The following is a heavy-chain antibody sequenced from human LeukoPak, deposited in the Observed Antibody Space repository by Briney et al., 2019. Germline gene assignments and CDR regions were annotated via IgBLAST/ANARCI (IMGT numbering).Heavy chain of an antibody. CDR3: AKDLTTVTSQGDY. J-gene: IGHJ4*02. CDR1: GFTFSSFG. D-gene: IGHD4-17*01. Sequence: SGGSLRLSCAASGFTFSSFGMTWVRQAPGKGLEWVSAISDNGGSIFYADSVKGRFTISRDNSKNSLYLQMNSLRPEDTAMYYCAKDLTTVTSQGDYWGQGTLVTVSS. V-gene: IGHV3-23*01. CDR2: ISDNGGSI.